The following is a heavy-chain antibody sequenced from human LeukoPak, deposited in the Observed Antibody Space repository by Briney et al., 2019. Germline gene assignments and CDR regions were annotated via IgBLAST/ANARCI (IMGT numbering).Heavy chain of an antibody. CDR1: GGSISSGGYY. Sequence: SETLSLTCTVSGGSISSGGYYWSWIRQPPGKGLEWIGYFYHSGSTYYNPSLKSRVTISVDRSKNQFSLKLSSVTAADTAVYYCAGDMRGSRPPYYMDVWGKGTTVTVSS. J-gene: IGHJ6*03. V-gene: IGHV4-30-2*01. D-gene: IGHD1-26*01. CDR3: AGDMRGSRPPYYMDV. CDR2: FYHSGST.